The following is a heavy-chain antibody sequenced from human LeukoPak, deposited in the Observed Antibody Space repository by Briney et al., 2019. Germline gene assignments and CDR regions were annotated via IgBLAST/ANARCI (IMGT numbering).Heavy chain of an antibody. CDR1: GFPFSSYW. D-gene: IGHD1-1*01. J-gene: IGHJ4*02. V-gene: IGHV3-7*01. CDR3: ARLTGTTGFDY. Sequence: GGSLRLSCAASGFPFSSYWMSWVRQAPGKGLEWVANIKQDGSDKYYVDSVKGRFTISRDDAKNSLYLQLNSLRADDTAVYYCARLTGTTGFDYWGQGTLVTVSS. CDR2: IKQDGSDK.